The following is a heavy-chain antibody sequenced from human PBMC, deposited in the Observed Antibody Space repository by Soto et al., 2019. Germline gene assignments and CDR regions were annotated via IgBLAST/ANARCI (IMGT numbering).Heavy chain of an antibody. J-gene: IGHJ5*02. CDR1: GYTFIDYY. Sequence: QVQLVQSGAEVKKPGASVKVSCKTSGYTFIDYYIHWVRQAPGQGLEWMGWINANSGGTNYAQKFQGWVNLTRDTSISTAYMELNTDDTAVYYCARGPVTAWDNWFDLWGQGTLVTVSS. D-gene: IGHD2-21*02. CDR2: INANSGGT. CDR3: ARGPVTAWDNWFDL. V-gene: IGHV1-2*04.